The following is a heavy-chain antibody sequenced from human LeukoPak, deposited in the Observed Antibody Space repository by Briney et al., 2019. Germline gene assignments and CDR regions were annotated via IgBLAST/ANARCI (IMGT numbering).Heavy chain of an antibody. V-gene: IGHV4-39*07. CDR2: IYYSGST. Sequence: SETLSLTCSVSGDSISNNDYYWVWIRQPPGRGLEYIGSIYYSGSTYYNPSLMTRITLSMDTSKNQFSLKLNSVTAADTAVFYCARETQYRYHDYWGLGTLITVSS. CDR1: GDSISNNDYY. CDR3: ARETQYRYHDY. J-gene: IGHJ4*02. D-gene: IGHD5-18*01.